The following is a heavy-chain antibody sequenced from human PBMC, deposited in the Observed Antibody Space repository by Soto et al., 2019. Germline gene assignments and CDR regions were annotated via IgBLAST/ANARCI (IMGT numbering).Heavy chain of an antibody. D-gene: IGHD6-13*01. CDR1: GFTFSNYA. J-gene: IGHJ6*02. V-gene: IGHV3-30-3*01. Sequence: PWGSLRLSCAASGFTFSNYAMHWVRQAPGKGLEWVAVTSSEGNEKYYADSVKGRFTISRDNSKNTPYLQMNSLTGEDTAVYFCARDRSNCCYYGMDVWGQGTTVTVSS. CDR2: TSSEGNEK. CDR3: ARDRSNCCYYGMDV.